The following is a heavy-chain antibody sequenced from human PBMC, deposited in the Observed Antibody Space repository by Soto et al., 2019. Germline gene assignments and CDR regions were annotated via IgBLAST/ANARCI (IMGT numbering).Heavy chain of an antibody. CDR1: GYTFTSYG. CDR3: ARRTRDILTGYYGDNYYYYMDV. D-gene: IGHD3-9*01. V-gene: IGHV1-18*01. J-gene: IGHJ6*03. Sequence: ASVKVSCKASGYTFTSYGISWVRQAPGQGLERKGWISAYNGNTSYAQKFKSRVTMTRNTSISTAYMELSSLRSEDTAVYYCARRTRDILTGYYGDNYYYYMDVWGKGTTVTVSS. CDR2: ISAYNGNT.